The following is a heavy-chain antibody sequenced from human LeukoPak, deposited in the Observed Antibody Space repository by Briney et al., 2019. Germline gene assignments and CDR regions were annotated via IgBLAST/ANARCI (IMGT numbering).Heavy chain of an antibody. Sequence: ASVKVFCKASGYTFTGYYMHWVRQAPGQGLEWMGWINPNSGGTNYAQKFQGRVTTTRDTSISTAYMELSRLRSDDTAVYYCARDLSYGSSRYLGHLDYWGQGTLVTVSS. CDR3: ARDLSYGSSRYLGHLDY. D-gene: IGHD6-13*01. CDR2: INPNSGGT. CDR1: GYTFTGYY. V-gene: IGHV1-2*02. J-gene: IGHJ4*02.